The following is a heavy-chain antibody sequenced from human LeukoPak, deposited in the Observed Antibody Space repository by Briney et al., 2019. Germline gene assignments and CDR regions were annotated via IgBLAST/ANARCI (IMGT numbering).Heavy chain of an antibody. D-gene: IGHD2-15*01. V-gene: IGHV3-33*01. CDR3: ARDGDQYCSGGSCSYYYYGMDV. J-gene: IGHJ6*04. Sequence: GGSLRLSCAASGFTFSSYGMHWVRQAPGKGQEWVAVIWYDGSNKYYADSVKGRFTISRDNSENTLYLQMNSLRAEDTAVYYCARDGDQYCSGGSCSYYYYGMDVWGKGTTVTVSS. CDR1: GFTFSSYG. CDR2: IWYDGSNK.